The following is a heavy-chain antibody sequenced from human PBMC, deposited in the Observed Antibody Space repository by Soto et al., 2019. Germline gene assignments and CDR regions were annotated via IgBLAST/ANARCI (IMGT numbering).Heavy chain of an antibody. CDR2: TYYKSKWNN. CDR3: TGITWFRGMDV. J-gene: IGHJ6*02. Sequence: PSPTLSLTCVISGDSVSSNSAGWDWIRQSPSRGLEWLGRTYYKSKWNNDYALSVKSRITINPDTSKNQFSLHLYSVTPEGTAVYYCTGITWFRGMDVWGQGTPVTVSS. V-gene: IGHV6-1*01. D-gene: IGHD3-10*01. CDR1: GDSVSSNSAG.